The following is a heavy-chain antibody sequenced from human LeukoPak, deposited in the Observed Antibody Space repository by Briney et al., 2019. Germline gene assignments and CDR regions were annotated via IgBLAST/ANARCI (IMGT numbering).Heavy chain of an antibody. Sequence: GESLPSSCMGSGYLFISSSIGGVRQMPGKGLEWMGIIYPADSDTRYSPSFQGQVTISADKSISTAYLQWSSLKASDTAMYYCKRIYYGGKAAMDLWGQGTLVTVSS. V-gene: IGHV5-51*01. CDR3: KRIYYGGKAAMDL. J-gene: IGHJ1*01. D-gene: IGHD4-23*01. CDR1: GYLFISSS. CDR2: IYPADSDT.